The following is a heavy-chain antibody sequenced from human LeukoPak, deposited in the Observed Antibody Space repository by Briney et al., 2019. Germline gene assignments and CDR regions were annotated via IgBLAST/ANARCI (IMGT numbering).Heavy chain of an antibody. CDR2: ISSSSSYI. J-gene: IGHJ4*02. D-gene: IGHD6-6*01. V-gene: IGHV3-21*01. Sequence: GGSLRLSCAASGFTFSSYSMNWVRQAPGKGLEWVSSISSSSSYIYYADSVKGRFTISRDSAKNSLYLQMNSLRAEDTAVYYCARDRGFGLYSSSFDYWGQGTLVTVSS. CDR1: GFTFSSYS. CDR3: ARDRGFGLYSSSFDY.